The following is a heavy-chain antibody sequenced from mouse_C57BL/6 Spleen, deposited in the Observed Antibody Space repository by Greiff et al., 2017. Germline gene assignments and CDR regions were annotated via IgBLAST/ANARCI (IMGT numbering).Heavy chain of an antibody. J-gene: IGHJ4*01. CDR1: GYTFTSYC. V-gene: IGHV1-55*01. CDR3: ARGGYDDAMDY. CDR2: IYPGSGNT. Sequence: QVQLQQSGAELVRPGASVKLSCKASGYTFTSYCITWVKQRPGQGLEWIGEIYPGSGNTNYNEKFKGKATLTADTSSSTAYMQLSSLTSEDSAVYYCARGGYDDAMDYWGQGTSVTVSS. D-gene: IGHD2-2*01.